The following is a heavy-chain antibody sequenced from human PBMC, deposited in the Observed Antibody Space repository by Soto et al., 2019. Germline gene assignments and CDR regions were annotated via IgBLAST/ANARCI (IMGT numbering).Heavy chain of an antibody. J-gene: IGHJ6*02. D-gene: IGHD2-2*02. CDR2: TYYRSKWYN. Sequence: PSQTLSLTCAISGDSVSSNSAAWNWIRQSPSRGLEWLGRTYYRSKWYNDYAVSVKSRITINPDTSKNQFSLQLNSVTPEDTAVYYCARAHCSSTSCYTFYYYYGMDVWGQGTTVPVSS. V-gene: IGHV6-1*01. CDR3: ARAHCSSTSCYTFYYYYGMDV. CDR1: GDSVSSNSAA.